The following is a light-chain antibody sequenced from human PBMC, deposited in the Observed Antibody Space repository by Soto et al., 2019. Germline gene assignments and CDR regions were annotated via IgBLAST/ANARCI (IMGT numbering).Light chain of an antibody. V-gene: IGLV2-8*01. CDR2: EVS. CDR3: SSYAGSNNYI. J-gene: IGLJ1*01. CDR1: SSDVGGYNY. Sequence: QSALTQPPSASGSPGQSVTISCTGTSSDVGGYNYVSWYQQHPGKAPKLMIYEVSKRPSGVPDHFSGSKSGNTASLTVSGPPAEDAADYYCSSYAGSNNYIFGTGTKLTVL.